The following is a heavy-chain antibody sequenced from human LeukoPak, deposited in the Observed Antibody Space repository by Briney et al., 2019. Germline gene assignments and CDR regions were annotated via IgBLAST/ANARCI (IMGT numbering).Heavy chain of an antibody. Sequence: PGGSLRLSCAASGFTFSSYWMSWVRQAPGKGLEWVSAISGSGISTYYADSVKGRFTISRDNSKNKLYLQMSSLRAEDTALYYCAKNMDRITMVRGVTTSPNWFDPWGQGTLVTVSS. CDR1: GFTFSSYW. V-gene: IGHV3-23*01. CDR2: ISGSGIST. J-gene: IGHJ5*02. D-gene: IGHD3-10*01. CDR3: AKNMDRITMVRGVTTSPNWFDP.